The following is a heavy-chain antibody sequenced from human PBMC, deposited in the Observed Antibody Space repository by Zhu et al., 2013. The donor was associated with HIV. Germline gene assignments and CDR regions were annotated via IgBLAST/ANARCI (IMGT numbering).Heavy chain of an antibody. CDR2: INTIFGTA. CDR1: GGTLSGYA. V-gene: IGHV1-69*13. D-gene: IGHD2-2*01. Sequence: QVQLVQSGAEVMQPGASVKVSCKASGGTLSGYAISWVRQAPGQGLEWMGGINTIFGTANYAQNFQGRVTITADESTSTAYMELSSLRSEDTAVYYCARGVVVPAVRGGMDVWGQGTTVTVSS. CDR3: ARGVVVPAVRGGMDV. J-gene: IGHJ6*02.